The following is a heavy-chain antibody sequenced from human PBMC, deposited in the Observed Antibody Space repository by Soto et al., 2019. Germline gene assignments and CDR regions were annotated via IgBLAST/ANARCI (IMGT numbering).Heavy chain of an antibody. CDR3: ANAIGDILTGYYPPSYYYYYMDV. V-gene: IGHV3-23*01. CDR1: GFTFSSYA. Sequence: GGSLRLSCAASGFTFSSYAMSWVRQAPGKGLEWVSAISGSGGSTYYADSVKGRFTISRDNSKNTLYLQMNSLRAEDTAVYYCANAIGDILTGYYPPSYYYYYMDVWGKGTTVTSP. D-gene: IGHD3-9*01. J-gene: IGHJ6*03. CDR2: ISGSGGST.